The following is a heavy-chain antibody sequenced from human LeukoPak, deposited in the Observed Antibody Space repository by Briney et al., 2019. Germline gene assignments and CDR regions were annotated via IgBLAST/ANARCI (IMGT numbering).Heavy chain of an antibody. CDR2: IYNGGSI. D-gene: IGHD6-19*01. J-gene: IGHJ4*02. CDR3: ARASDIAVTGFDL. CDR1: GASISSYY. Sequence: PSETLSLTCTVSGASISSYYWSWIRQTPSNGLEWIASIYNGGSINYNPSLKSRATISMDTPKSHFSLSLSSVTAADTAVYFCARASDIAVTGFDLWGQGLLVTVSA. V-gene: IGHV4-59*01.